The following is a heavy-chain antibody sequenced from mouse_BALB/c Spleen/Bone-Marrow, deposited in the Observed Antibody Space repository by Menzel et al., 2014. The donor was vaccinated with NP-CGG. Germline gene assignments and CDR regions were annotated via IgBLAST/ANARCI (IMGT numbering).Heavy chain of an antibody. CDR1: GYTFTSYW. CDR3: ARRDYWYFDV. Sequence: LVESGAELAKPGASVKMSCKASGYTFTSYWMHWVKQRLGQGLEWIGYINPSTGYTDYNQKFKDKATLTADKSSSTAYMHLSSLTSEDSAVYYCARRDYWYFDVWGAGTTLTVSS. V-gene: IGHV1-7*01. CDR2: INPSTGYT. J-gene: IGHJ1*01.